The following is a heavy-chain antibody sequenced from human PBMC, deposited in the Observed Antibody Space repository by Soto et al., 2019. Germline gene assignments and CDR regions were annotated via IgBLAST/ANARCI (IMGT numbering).Heavy chain of an antibody. V-gene: IGHV3-13*05. Sequence: EVQLVESGGGLVQPGGSLRLSCAASGFTFRNYDMHWVRQGTGKGLEWVSGISAAGDPDYADSVEGRFTIPRENAQNTFFLQMNSLRAGETAVYYCARTDRDLDGLDVWGQWTTVIVSS. CDR2: ISAAGDP. CDR1: GFTFRNYD. J-gene: IGHJ6*02. CDR3: ARTDRDLDGLDV.